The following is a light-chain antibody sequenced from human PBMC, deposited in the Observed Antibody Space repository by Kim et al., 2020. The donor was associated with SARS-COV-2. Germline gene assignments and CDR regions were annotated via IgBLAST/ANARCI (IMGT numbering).Light chain of an antibody. CDR3: KHYNCHPYT. Sequence: DIQMTQSPSTLSASVGDSVNMTCRASQSISNWLAWYQRKPGKAPNLLIYDASSLKSGVPSRFSGSGSGTEFTLTISSLQPDDFATYFCKHYNCHPYTCGRETKL. CDR1: QSISNW. J-gene: IGKJ2*01. V-gene: IGKV1-5*01. CDR2: DAS.